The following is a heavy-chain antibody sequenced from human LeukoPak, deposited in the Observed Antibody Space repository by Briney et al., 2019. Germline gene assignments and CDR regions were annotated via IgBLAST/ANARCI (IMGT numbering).Heavy chain of an antibody. CDR2: INHSGST. CDR1: GGHFSGYY. D-gene: IGHD4-23*01. J-gene: IGHJ4*02. Sequence: SETLSLTCAVYGGHFSGYYWTWIRQPPGKGLEWIGEINHSGSTNYNPSLKSRVTISVDTSKNQFSLKLSSVTAADTAVYYCARGLGLRWQYFDYWGQGTLVTVSS. CDR3: ARGLGLRWQYFDY. V-gene: IGHV4-34*01.